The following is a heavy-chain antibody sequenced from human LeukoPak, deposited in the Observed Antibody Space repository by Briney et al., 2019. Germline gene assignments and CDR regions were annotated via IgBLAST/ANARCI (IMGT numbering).Heavy chain of an antibody. CDR2: IYYSGST. CDR1: GGSISSSSYY. D-gene: IGHD3-3*01. Sequence: PSETLSLTCTVSGGSISSSSYYWGWIRQPPGKGLGWIGSIYYSGSTYYNPSLKSRVTISVDTSKNQFSLKLSSVTAADTAVYYCARLGNLRVTIFGVVPDYWGQGTLVTVSS. J-gene: IGHJ4*02. CDR3: ARLGNLRVTIFGVVPDY. V-gene: IGHV4-39*01.